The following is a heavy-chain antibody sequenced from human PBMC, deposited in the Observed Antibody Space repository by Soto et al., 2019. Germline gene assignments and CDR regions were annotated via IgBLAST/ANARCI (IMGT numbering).Heavy chain of an antibody. D-gene: IGHD5-12*01. V-gene: IGHV3-30-3*01. Sequence: QVQLVESGGGVVQPGRSLRLSCAASGFTFSSYAMHWVRQAPGKGLEWVAVISYDGSNKYYADSVKGRFTISIDNSKNTMYLQMNILRAEDTAVYYCARGGGYSGYDRHLYWGQGTLVTVSS. CDR1: GFTFSSYA. CDR3: ARGGGYSGYDRHLY. J-gene: IGHJ4*02. CDR2: ISYDGSNK.